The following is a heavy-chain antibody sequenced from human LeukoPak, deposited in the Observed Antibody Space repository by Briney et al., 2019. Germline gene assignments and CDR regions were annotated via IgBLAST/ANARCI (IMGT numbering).Heavy chain of an antibody. V-gene: IGHV3-74*01. D-gene: IGHD5-24*01. Sequence: PGGPLRLSCAASGFTFSNYWMHWVRQAPGKGLVWVSRVKGDGSFTDYADSVKGRFTISRDNAKNTLYLQMYSLRAEDTAVYYCVRDGDDYNFDYWGQGSLVTVSS. CDR1: GFTFSNYW. CDR3: VRDGDDYNFDY. CDR2: VKGDGSFT. J-gene: IGHJ4*02.